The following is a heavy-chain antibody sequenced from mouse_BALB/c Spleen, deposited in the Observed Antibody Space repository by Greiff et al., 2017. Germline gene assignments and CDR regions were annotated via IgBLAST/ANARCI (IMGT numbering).Heavy chain of an antibody. CDR3: ARGIITTVVATNFDY. Sequence: EVHLVESGGGLVKPGGSLKLSCAASGFTFSSYAMSWVRQTPEKRLEWVASISSGGSTYYPDSVKGRFTISRDNARNILYLQMSSLRSEDTAMYYCARGIITTVVATNFDYWGQGTTLTVSS. CDR2: ISSGGST. V-gene: IGHV5-6-5*01. J-gene: IGHJ2*01. CDR1: GFTFSSYA. D-gene: IGHD1-1*01.